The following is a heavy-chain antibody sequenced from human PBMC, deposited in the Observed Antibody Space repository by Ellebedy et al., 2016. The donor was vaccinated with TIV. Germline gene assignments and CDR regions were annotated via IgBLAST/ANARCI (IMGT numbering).Heavy chain of an antibody. CDR3: ARTDPWQPIDD. CDR1: GGSVSNTRYY. Sequence: MPSETLSLTCGVSGGSVSNTRYYWAWIRQPPGKGLGYIGSVYYSGSPYYNPSFKSRVTLSADTSKNQFSLNLRTVTAADTAVYYCARTDPWQPIDDWGQGILVSVSS. D-gene: IGHD2-21*02. J-gene: IGHJ4*02. CDR2: VYYSGSP. V-gene: IGHV4-39*01.